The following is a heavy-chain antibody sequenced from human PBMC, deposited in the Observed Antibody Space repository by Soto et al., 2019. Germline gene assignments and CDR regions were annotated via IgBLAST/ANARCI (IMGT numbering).Heavy chain of an antibody. Sequence: QMQLVESGGGVVQPGRSLRLSCAASGFTFSSYAMHWVRQAPGKGLEWVAVISYDGSNKYYADSVKGRFTISRDNSKNTLYLQMNSLRAEDTAVYYCARVKDSSGWSADYYYGMDVWGQGTTVTVSS. V-gene: IGHV3-30-3*01. CDR2: ISYDGSNK. CDR3: ARVKDSSGWSADYYYGMDV. D-gene: IGHD6-19*01. J-gene: IGHJ6*02. CDR1: GFTFSSYA.